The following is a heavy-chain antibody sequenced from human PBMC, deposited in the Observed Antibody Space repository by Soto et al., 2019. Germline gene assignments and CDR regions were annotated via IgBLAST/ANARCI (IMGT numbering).Heavy chain of an antibody. Sequence: ASVTVSCQASGYTFTSYYMHWVRQAPGQGLEWMGIINPSGGSTSYAQKFQGRVTMTRDTSTSTVYMELSSLRSEDTAVYYCARDRDGYYDSSGYSDYWGQGTLVTVSS. CDR3: ARDRDGYYDSSGYSDY. V-gene: IGHV1-46*01. D-gene: IGHD3-22*01. CDR1: GYTFTSYY. J-gene: IGHJ4*02. CDR2: INPSGGST.